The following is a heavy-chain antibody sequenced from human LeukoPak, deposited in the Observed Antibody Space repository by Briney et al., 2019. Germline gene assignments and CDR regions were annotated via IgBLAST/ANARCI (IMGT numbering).Heavy chain of an antibody. Sequence: GGSLRLSCAASGFTFSSYWMSWVRQAPGKGLEWVANIKQDGSEKYYVDSVKGRFTISRDNAKNSLYLQMNSLRAEDTAVYYCARDERQVFYYDSSGYYRGSYYFDYWGQGTLVTVSS. D-gene: IGHD3-22*01. CDR3: ARDERQVFYYDSSGYYRGSYYFDY. CDR1: GFTFSSYW. V-gene: IGHV3-7*01. J-gene: IGHJ4*02. CDR2: IKQDGSEK.